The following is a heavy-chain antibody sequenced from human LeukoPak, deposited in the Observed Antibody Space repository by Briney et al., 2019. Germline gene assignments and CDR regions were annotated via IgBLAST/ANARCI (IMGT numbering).Heavy chain of an antibody. CDR2: IRYDGGNK. D-gene: IGHD3-10*01. CDR1: GFTFSSYV. J-gene: IGHJ3*02. V-gene: IGHV3-30*02. Sequence: GGSLRLSCAASGFTFSSYVMHWVRQAPGKGLEWVAFIRYDGGNKYYADSVKGRFTISRDNSKNTLYLQMNSLRAEDTAVYYCAKLLGVLLWFGELLGDDAFDIWGQGTMVTVSP. CDR3: AKLLGVLLWFGELLGDDAFDI.